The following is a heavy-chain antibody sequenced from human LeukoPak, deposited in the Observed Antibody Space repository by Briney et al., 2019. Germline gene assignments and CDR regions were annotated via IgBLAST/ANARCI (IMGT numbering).Heavy chain of an antibody. CDR2: ISSSSSYI. Sequence: GGSLRLSCAASGFTFSSYSMNWVRQAPGKGLEWVSSISSSSSYIYYADSVKGRFTISRDNAKNSLYLQMNSLRAEDTAVYYCARDLPGVVPAAILSAFDIWGQGTMVTVSS. V-gene: IGHV3-21*01. J-gene: IGHJ3*02. CDR1: GFTFSSYS. D-gene: IGHD2-2*01. CDR3: ARDLPGVVPAAILSAFDI.